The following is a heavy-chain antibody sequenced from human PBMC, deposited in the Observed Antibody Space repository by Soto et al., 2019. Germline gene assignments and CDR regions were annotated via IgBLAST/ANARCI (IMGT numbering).Heavy chain of an antibody. CDR2: ISYDGSNK. Sequence: QVQLVESGGGVVQPGRSLRLSCAASGFTFSSYAMHWVRQAPGKGLEWVAVISYDGSNKYYADSVKGRFTISRDNSKNTLYLQMNSLRAEDTAVYYCAKESGSGIIYYYYGMDVWGQGTTVTVSS. CDR3: AKESGSGIIYYYYGMDV. J-gene: IGHJ6*02. D-gene: IGHD1-20*01. V-gene: IGHV3-30*04. CDR1: GFTFSSYA.